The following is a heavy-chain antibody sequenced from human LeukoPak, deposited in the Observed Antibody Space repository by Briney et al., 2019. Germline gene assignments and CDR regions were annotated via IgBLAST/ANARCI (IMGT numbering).Heavy chain of an antibody. CDR1: GGSISSYY. D-gene: IGHD3-9*01. CDR2: IYTSGST. V-gene: IGHV4-4*07. Sequence: SETLSLTCTVSGGSISSYYWSWIRQPAGKGLEWIGRIYTSGSTNYNPSLKSRVTISVDTSKNQFSLKLSSVTAADTAVYYCARGTRYFDWLLYEPTFDYWGQGTLVTVSS. CDR3: ARGTRYFDWLLYEPTFDY. J-gene: IGHJ4*02.